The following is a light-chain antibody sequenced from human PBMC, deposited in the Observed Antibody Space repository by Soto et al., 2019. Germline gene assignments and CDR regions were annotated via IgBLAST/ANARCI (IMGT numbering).Light chain of an antibody. V-gene: IGKV1-27*01. CDR3: QKYNSAPPT. CDR2: AAS. J-gene: IGKJ1*01. CDR1: QGISNY. Sequence: DIQMTQSPSSLSASVGERVTFTCRASQGISNYLAWYQQKPGNVPKLLIYAASTLQSGVPSRFSGSGSGTDFTLTISSLQPEEVATYYCQKYNSAPPTFGQGTKVDIK.